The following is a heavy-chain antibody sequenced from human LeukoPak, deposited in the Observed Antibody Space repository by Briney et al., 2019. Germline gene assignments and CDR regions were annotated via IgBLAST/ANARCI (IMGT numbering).Heavy chain of an antibody. Sequence: GGSLRLSCAASGFTFSSYSMNWVRQAPGKGLEWVSSISSSSSYIYYADSVKGRFTISRDNAKDSLYLQMNSLRAEDTAVYYCARGSSLNKFDYWGQGTLVTVSS. CDR3: ARGSSLNKFDY. CDR2: ISSSSSYI. D-gene: IGHD6-13*01. CDR1: GFTFSSYS. V-gene: IGHV3-21*01. J-gene: IGHJ4*02.